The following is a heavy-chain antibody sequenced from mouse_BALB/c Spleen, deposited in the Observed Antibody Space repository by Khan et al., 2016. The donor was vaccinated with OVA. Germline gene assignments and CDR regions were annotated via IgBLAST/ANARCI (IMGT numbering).Heavy chain of an antibody. CDR1: GYSITTNYA. V-gene: IGHV3-2*02. CDR2: ITYSGST. CDR3: AGKNYYGYAVNC. D-gene: IGHD1-1*01. J-gene: IGHJ4*01. Sequence: VQLKESGPGLVKPSQSLSLTCTVTGYSITTNYAWDWIRQFPGNKLEWMGYITYSGSTSYNPSLQSRISITRETSKNQFFLQLNSVTTEDTATYYCAGKNYYGYAVNCWGQGTSVTVSS.